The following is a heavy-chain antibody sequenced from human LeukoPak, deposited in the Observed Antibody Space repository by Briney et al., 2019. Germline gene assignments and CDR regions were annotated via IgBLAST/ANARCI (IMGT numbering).Heavy chain of an antibody. Sequence: IPSETLSLTCAVYGGSFSGYYWSWIRQPPGKGLEWIGYIYYSGSTNYNPSLKSRVTISVDTSKNQFSLKLSSVTAADTAVYFCARGPYSYDSSGAFDIWGQGTMVTVSS. J-gene: IGHJ3*02. CDR3: ARGPYSYDSSGAFDI. D-gene: IGHD3-22*01. CDR2: IYYSGST. V-gene: IGHV4-59*08. CDR1: GGSFSGYY.